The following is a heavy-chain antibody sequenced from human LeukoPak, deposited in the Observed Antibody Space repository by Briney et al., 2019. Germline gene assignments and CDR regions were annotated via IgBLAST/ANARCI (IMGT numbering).Heavy chain of an antibody. Sequence: PGGSLRLSCAASGFTLSSYAMSWVRQAPGKGLEWVSAISGSGGSTYYADSVKGRFTISRDNSKNTLYQQMNSRRAEDTDVYYCANPSPGTGDILTGYLSYWGQGTLVTVSS. D-gene: IGHD3-9*01. CDR3: ANPSPGTGDILTGYLSY. V-gene: IGHV3-23*01. CDR2: ISGSGGST. CDR1: GFTLSSYA. J-gene: IGHJ4*02.